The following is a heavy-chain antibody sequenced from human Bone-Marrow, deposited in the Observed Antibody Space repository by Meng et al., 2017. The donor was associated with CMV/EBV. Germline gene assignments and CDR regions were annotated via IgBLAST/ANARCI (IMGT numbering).Heavy chain of an antibody. Sequence: ASVKVSCKASGCTFTDYYMHWVRQAPGQGLEWMGWINPNSGDTNYAQKFRGRVTMTRHTSISTAYMELSRLRSDDTAVYYCARDPVVPAALDYWGQGTLVTVSS. J-gene: IGHJ4*02. V-gene: IGHV1-2*02. CDR2: INPNSGDT. CDR1: GCTFTDYY. D-gene: IGHD2-2*01. CDR3: ARDPVVPAALDY.